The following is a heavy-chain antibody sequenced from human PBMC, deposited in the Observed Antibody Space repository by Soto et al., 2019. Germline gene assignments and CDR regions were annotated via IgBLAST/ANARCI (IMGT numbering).Heavy chain of an antibody. D-gene: IGHD3-10*01. Sequence: QVQLLQSGAEVKKPGASVKVSCKASGYMFNTYGISWVRQAPGQGLEWMGWISVYNGNIDYAQKFEGRVTMTIDTSTSTAYMELKSLTSDDKAVYYCARTYGSGDYFLPFEYWGQGTPVSVSS. CDR1: GYMFNTYG. V-gene: IGHV1-18*01. CDR3: ARTYGSGDYFLPFEY. J-gene: IGHJ4*02. CDR2: ISVYNGNI.